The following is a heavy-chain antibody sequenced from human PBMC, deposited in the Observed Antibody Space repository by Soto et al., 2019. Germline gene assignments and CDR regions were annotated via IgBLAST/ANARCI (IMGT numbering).Heavy chain of an antibody. V-gene: IGHV1-69*01. CDR3: AVRGYRFGYEDY. CDR1: GGTVSSYT. CDR2: IIPIFGTA. D-gene: IGHD5-18*01. Sequence: QVQLVQSGAEVKKPGSSVKVSCETSGGTVSSYTINWVRQAPGQGLEWMGGIIPIFGTANYAQKFQGRVTITADESTSTVYMELSSLRSEDTAVYSCAVRGYRFGYEDYWGQGTLVTVSS. J-gene: IGHJ4*02.